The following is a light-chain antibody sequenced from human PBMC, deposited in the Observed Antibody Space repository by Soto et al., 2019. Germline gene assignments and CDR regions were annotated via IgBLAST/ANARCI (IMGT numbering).Light chain of an antibody. Sequence: EIVLTQSPGTLSLSPGERATLSCRASQSVSSSYLAWYQQKPGQAPRLLIYGASSRATGIPDRFSGSGSGTDFTLTISRLVPEDSAVYYCQQSGSSPKTFGQGTTVEIK. CDR2: GAS. V-gene: IGKV3-20*01. CDR3: QQSGSSPKT. J-gene: IGKJ1*01. CDR1: QSVSSSY.